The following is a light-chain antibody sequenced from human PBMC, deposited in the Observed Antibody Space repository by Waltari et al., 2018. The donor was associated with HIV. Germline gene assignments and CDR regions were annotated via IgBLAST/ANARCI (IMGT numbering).Light chain of an antibody. Sequence: QSALTQPPSASGSPGQSVTISCTVISSDPAVYNYVSWYQQHPGKAPKLIIYEVNKRPSGGPDRFSGSKSGNTASLTVSGLQAEDEAEYYCNSYGGNINFTFGGGTKLTVL. CDR2: EVN. J-gene: IGLJ2*01. CDR1: SSDPAVYNY. V-gene: IGLV2-8*01. CDR3: NSYGGNINFT.